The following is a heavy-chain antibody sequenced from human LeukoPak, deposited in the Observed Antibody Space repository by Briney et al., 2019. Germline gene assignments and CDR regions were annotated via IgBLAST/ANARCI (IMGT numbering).Heavy chain of an antibody. CDR2: ISNDGRHE. CDR1: GFTFSTFP. Sequence: GGSLRLSCAASGFTFSTFPMHWVRQAPGKGLQGVAVISNDGRHEYYADSAKGRFTISRDNSKNTLFLQMNSLTTEDTAVYYCARGAGTTVYYIDVWGKGTKVTVSS. J-gene: IGHJ6*03. D-gene: IGHD1-7*01. V-gene: IGHV3-30*16. CDR3: ARGAGTTVYYIDV.